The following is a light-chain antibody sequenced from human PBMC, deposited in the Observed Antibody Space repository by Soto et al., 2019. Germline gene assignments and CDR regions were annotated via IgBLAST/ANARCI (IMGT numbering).Light chain of an antibody. J-gene: IGKJ3*01. Sequence: AIRMTQSPSSLSASTGDRVTITCRASQGISSYLAWYQQKPGKAPKLLIYAASTLQSGVPSRFSGSGSGTDFTLTISCLQSEDFATYYCQQYYSYPFTFVPRTKVDIK. CDR1: QGISSY. CDR3: QQYYSYPFT. CDR2: AAS. V-gene: IGKV1-8*01.